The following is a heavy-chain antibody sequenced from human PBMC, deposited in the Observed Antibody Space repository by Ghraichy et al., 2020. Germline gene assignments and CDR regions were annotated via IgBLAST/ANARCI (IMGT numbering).Heavy chain of an antibody. V-gene: IGHV3-11*04. CDR3: VRDFHGDAWDGFFDL. J-gene: IGHJ2*01. D-gene: IGHD4-17*01. CDR1: GFTFEDYY. Sequence: GSLRLSCEASGFTFEDYYMTWIRQAPGEGLEWISYISGSSITGADVIITEYADSVKGRFTISRDSAKNSVYLDMNSLRPEDTAVYFCVRDFHGDAWDGFFDLWGRGTLVTVS. CDR2: ISGSSITGADVIIT.